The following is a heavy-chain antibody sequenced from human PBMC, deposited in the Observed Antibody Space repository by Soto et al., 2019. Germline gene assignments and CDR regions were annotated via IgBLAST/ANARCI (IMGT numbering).Heavy chain of an antibody. Sequence: SVKVSCKASGGTFSSYAISWVRQAPGQGLEWMGGIIPIFGTANYAQKFQGRVTITADESTSTAYMELSSLRSEDTAVYYCAREIAARLIGWFDPWGQGTLVTVS. V-gene: IGHV1-69*13. J-gene: IGHJ5*02. CDR1: GGTFSSYA. CDR3: AREIAARLIGWFDP. CDR2: IIPIFGTA. D-gene: IGHD6-6*01.